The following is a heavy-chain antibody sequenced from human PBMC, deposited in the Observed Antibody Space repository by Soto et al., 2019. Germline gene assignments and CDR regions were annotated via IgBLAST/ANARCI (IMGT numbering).Heavy chain of an antibody. CDR2: IIPILGIA. D-gene: IGHD2-21*02. Sequence: QVQLVQSGAEVKKPGSSVKVSCKASGGTFSSYTISWVRQAPGQGLEWMGRIIPILGIANYAQKFQGRVTITADKSTSTAYMELSSLRSEDTAVYYCARSSRSVVTHLDYWGQGTLVTVSS. J-gene: IGHJ4*02. CDR3: ARSSRSVVTHLDY. V-gene: IGHV1-69*02. CDR1: GGTFSSYT.